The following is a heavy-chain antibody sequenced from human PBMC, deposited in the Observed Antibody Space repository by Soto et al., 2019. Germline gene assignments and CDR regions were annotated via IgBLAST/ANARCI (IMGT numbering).Heavy chain of an antibody. V-gene: IGHV3-23*01. CDR2: ISGGGGNT. Sequence: SYAMNWVRQAPGKGLEWVSTISGGGGNTFYSDSVKGRFTFSRDNSRNTLYLQMNSLRAEDTAVYYCSKAKGDGSAYYGSYYYYGMDVWGQGTTVTVSS. J-gene: IGHJ6*02. D-gene: IGHD3-22*01. CDR3: SKAKGDGSAYYGSYYYYGMDV. CDR1: SYA.